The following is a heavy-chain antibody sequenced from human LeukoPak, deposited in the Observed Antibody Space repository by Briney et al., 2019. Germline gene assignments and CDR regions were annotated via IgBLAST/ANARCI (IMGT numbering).Heavy chain of an antibody. J-gene: IGHJ3*02. CDR1: GGSISSHY. D-gene: IGHD6-6*01. CDR3: VREGSSSFAFDI. V-gene: IGHV4-59*11. Sequence: SETLSLTCTVSGGSISSHYWSWIRQPPGKGLEWIGYIYYSGSTNYNPSLKSRVTISVDTSKNQFSLKLSSVTAADTAVYYCVREGSSSFAFDIWGQGTMVTVSS. CDR2: IYYSGST.